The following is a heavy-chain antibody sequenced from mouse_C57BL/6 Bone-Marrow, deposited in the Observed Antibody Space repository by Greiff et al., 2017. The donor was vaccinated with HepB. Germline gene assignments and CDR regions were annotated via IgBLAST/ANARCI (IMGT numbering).Heavy chain of an antibody. CDR1: GFTFSSYA. CDR3: ARDYYYSSTYYYAMDY. CDR2: ISDGGSYT. J-gene: IGHJ4*01. D-gene: IGHD1-1*01. Sequence: EVKLMESGGGLVKPGGSLKLSCAASGFTFSSYAMSWVRQTPEKRLEWVATISDGGSYTYYPDNVKGRITISRDNAKNNLYLQMSHLKSEDTAMYYRARDYYYSSTYYYAMDYWGQGTSLTVSS. V-gene: IGHV5-4*01.